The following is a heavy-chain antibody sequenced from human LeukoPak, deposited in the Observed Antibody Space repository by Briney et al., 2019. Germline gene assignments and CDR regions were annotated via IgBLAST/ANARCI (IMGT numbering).Heavy chain of an antibody. CDR3: ASSTGYPYWYFDL. CDR2: IYYSGST. J-gene: IGHJ2*01. Sequence: SETLSLTCTVSGGSVTSSTYYWGWILQPPGKGPEWIGSIYYSGSTYYTPSLKSRVTISVDTSKNQFSLKLTSVTAADTAVYYCASSTGYPYWYFDLWGRGTLVTVSS. CDR1: GGSVTSSTYY. D-gene: IGHD3-9*01. V-gene: IGHV4-39*07.